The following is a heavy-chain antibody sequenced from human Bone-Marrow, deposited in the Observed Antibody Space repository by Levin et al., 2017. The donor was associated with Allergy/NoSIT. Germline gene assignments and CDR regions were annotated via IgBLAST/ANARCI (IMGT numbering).Heavy chain of an antibody. CDR3: ARDGPGVDDFDC. CDR2: ISYDSRTI. V-gene: IGHV3-48*02. D-gene: IGHD2-15*01. J-gene: IGHJ4*02. CDR1: GFIFSRYN. Sequence: GGSLRLSCAASGFIFSRYNMNWVRQAPGKGLEWVSFISYDSRTIHYADSVRGRLTISRDNAKNSLYLQMNSLRDEDTAVYYCARDGPGVDDFDCWGQGTLVTVSS.